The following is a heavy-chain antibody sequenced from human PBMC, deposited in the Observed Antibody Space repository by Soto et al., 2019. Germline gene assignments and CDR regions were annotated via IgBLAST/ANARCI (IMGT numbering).Heavy chain of an antibody. D-gene: IGHD3-10*01. Sequence: KTSETLSLTCAVYGGSFSGYYWSWIRQPPGKGLEWIGEINHSGSTNYNPSLKSRVTISVDTSKNQFSLKLSSVTAADTAVYYCARCPLLWFGQTPYYYYYYGMDVWGQGTTVTVSS. V-gene: IGHV4-34*01. CDR1: GGSFSGYY. CDR2: INHSGST. CDR3: ARCPLLWFGQTPYYYYYYGMDV. J-gene: IGHJ6*02.